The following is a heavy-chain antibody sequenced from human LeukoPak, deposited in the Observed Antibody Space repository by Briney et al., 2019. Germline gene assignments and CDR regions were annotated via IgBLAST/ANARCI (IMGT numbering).Heavy chain of an antibody. CDR2: ISDIGSI. CDR1: GGSISSYY. J-gene: IGHJ3*02. Sequence: SETLSLTCTVSGGSISSYYWSWIRQPPGKGLEWIAYISDIGSINYNPSLKSRVTMSVDTSKNQFSLKLSSVTAADTAVYYCARDRLLDDDHDAFDIWGQGTMVTVSS. V-gene: IGHV4-59*12. CDR3: ARDRLLDDDHDAFDI. D-gene: IGHD2-15*01.